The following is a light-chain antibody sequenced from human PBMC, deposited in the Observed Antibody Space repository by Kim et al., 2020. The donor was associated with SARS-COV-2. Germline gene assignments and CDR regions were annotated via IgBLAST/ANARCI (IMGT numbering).Light chain of an antibody. Sequence: EIVLTQSPGTLSLSPGERATLSCRASQSVSSNYLAWYQQKPGQAPRLLIYGASSRATGIPDRFSGSGSGTDFTLTINRLEPEDFAVYYCQQYDTSQRTFGQGTKVEIK. J-gene: IGKJ1*01. CDR3: QQYDTSQRT. CDR1: QSVSSNY. V-gene: IGKV3-20*01. CDR2: GAS.